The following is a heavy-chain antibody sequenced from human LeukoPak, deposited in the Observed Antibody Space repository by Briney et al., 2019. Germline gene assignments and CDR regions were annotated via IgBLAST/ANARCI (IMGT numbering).Heavy chain of an antibody. CDR3: ARGYDSSGYYSSRFDP. V-gene: IGHV1-69*04. D-gene: IGHD3-22*01. Sequence: SVKVSCKASGGTFSSYAISWVRQAPGQGLEWMGRIIPILGIANYAQKFQGRVTITADKSTSTAYMELSSLRSEDTAVYYCARGYDSSGYYSSRFDPWGQGTLVTASS. J-gene: IGHJ5*02. CDR2: IIPILGIA. CDR1: GGTFSSYA.